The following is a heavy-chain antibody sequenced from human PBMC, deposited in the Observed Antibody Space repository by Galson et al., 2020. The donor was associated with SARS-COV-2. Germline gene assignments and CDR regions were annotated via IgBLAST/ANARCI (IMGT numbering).Heavy chain of an antibody. D-gene: IGHD6-13*01. CDR2: IRSEANSYAT. V-gene: IGHV3-73*01. J-gene: IGHJ4*02. CDR1: GFTFSGSA. CDR3: TRGISDY. Sequence: GGSLRLSCAASGFTFSGSAIHWVRQASGKGLEWVGRIRSEANSYATAYAESVKGRFAISRDDSKNTAYLQMNNLKTEDTAMYYCTRGISDYWGQGTLVTVSS.